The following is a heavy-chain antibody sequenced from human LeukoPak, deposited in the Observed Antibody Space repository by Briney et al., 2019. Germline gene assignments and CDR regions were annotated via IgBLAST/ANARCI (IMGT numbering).Heavy chain of an antibody. Sequence: SETLSLTCTVSGGSISSSRYYWGWIRQPPGKGLEWIGNIYYTGSTYYNPSLKSRVTISVDTSKNQFSLNLSSVTAADTAVCYCVIITFGGVILSWDQGTLVTVSS. CDR3: VIITFGGVILS. J-gene: IGHJ5*02. V-gene: IGHV4-39*01. CDR2: IYYTGST. D-gene: IGHD3-16*01. CDR1: GGSISSSRYY.